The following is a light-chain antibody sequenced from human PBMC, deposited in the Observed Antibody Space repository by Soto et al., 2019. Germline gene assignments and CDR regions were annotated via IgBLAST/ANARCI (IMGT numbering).Light chain of an antibody. J-gene: IGKJ1*01. CDR3: QQYNGYWT. Sequence: DIQMTQSTSTLSASVGDRVTITCRASQSISDSLAWYQQKPGKAPKLLIYEASTLKSGVTSRFSGSRSGTEYTLTISSLQPDDFAIYYCQQYNGYWTFGQGTKVEIK. CDR2: EAS. CDR1: QSISDS. V-gene: IGKV1-5*03.